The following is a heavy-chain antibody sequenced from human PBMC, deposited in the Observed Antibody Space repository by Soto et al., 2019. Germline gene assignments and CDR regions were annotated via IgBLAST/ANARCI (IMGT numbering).Heavy chain of an antibody. CDR3: ARDRGAYYDFWSGYYPYYGMDV. V-gene: IGHV3-30-3*01. D-gene: IGHD3-3*01. Sequence: QVQLVESGGGVVQPGRSLRLSCAASGFTFSSYAMHWVRQAPGKGLEWVAVISYDGSNKYYADSVKGRFTISRDNSKNXXYXQXXSLRAEDAAVYYCARDRGAYYDFWSGYYPYYGMDVWGQGTTVTVSS. CDR2: ISYDGSNK. J-gene: IGHJ6*02. CDR1: GFTFSSYA.